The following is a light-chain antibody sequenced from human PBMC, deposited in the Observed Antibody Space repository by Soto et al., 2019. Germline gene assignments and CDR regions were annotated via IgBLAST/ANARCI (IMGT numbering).Light chain of an antibody. V-gene: IGLV2-14*01. CDR2: DVS. CDR3: SSYTSSSTLSYV. CDR1: SSDVGGYNY. J-gene: IGLJ1*01. Sequence: HSVLTQPASVSGSPGHSITISCTGTSSDVGGYNYVSWYQQHPGKAPKLMIYDVSNRPSGVSNRFSGSKSGNTASLTISGLQAEDEADYYCSSYTSSSTLSYVFGTGTKVTVL.